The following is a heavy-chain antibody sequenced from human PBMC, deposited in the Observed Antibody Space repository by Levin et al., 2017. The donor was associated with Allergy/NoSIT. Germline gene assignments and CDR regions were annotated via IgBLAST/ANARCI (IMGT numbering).Heavy chain of an antibody. J-gene: IGHJ4*02. V-gene: IGHV3-23*01. D-gene: IGHD3-10*01. CDR1: GFTFSSYA. CDR2: ISGSGGST. Sequence: GGSLRLSCAASGFTFSSYAMSWVRQAPGKGLEWVSAISGSGGSTYYADSVKGRFTISRDNSKNTLYLQMNSLRAEDTAVYYCAKDHTMPLLLWFGESSFDYWGQGTLVTVSS. CDR3: AKDHTMPLLLWFGESSFDY.